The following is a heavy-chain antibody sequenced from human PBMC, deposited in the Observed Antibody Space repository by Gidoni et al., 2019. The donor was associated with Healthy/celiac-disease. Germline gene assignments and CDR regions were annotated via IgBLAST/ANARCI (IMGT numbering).Heavy chain of an antibody. V-gene: IGHV3-15*01. CDR1: GFIFSNAW. CDR3: TTLGYCSGGSCYQEYYFDY. Sequence: EVQLVESGGGLVKPGGSLRLSCAASGFIFSNAWMSCVRQAPGKGLEWVGRIKSKTDGGTTDYAAPVKGRFTISRDDSKNTLYLQMNSLKTEDTAVYYCTTLGYCSGGSCYQEYYFDYWGQGTLVTVSS. D-gene: IGHD2-15*01. J-gene: IGHJ4*02. CDR2: IKSKTDGGTT.